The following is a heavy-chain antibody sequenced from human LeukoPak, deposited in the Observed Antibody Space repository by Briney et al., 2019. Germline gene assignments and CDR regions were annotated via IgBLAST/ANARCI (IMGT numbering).Heavy chain of an antibody. V-gene: IGHV4-34*01. CDR1: GGSFSGYY. J-gene: IGHJ4*02. Sequence: SETLSLTCAVYGGSFSGYYWSWIRQPPGKGLEWIGEINHSGSTNYNPSLKSRVTISVDTSKNQFSLKLSSVTATDTSVYYCVSRRLDQQLVTDYWGQGILVTVSS. CDR3: VSRRLDQQLVTDY. D-gene: IGHD6-13*01. CDR2: INHSGST.